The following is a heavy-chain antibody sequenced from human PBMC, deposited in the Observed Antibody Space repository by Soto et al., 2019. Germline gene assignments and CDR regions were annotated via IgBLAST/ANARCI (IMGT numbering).Heavy chain of an antibody. J-gene: IGHJ4*02. CDR2: SRNKANSYNP. V-gene: IGHV3-72*01. Sequence: GGSLRLSCAASGFSFSDYYMDWVRQVPGKGLEWVGRSRNKANSYNPEYAPSVKDRFSISRDNSKDSMYLQMNNLKNEDTAVYYCARDTGGSYYYWGQGALVTVSS. CDR3: ARDTGGSYYY. D-gene: IGHD3-16*01. CDR1: GFSFSDYY.